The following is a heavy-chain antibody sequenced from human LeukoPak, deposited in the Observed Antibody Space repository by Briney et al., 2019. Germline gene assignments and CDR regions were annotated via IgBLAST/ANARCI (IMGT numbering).Heavy chain of an antibody. Sequence: PGGSLRLSCAASGFTFSDYYMSWIRQAPGKGLEWVSYISSSGSAIYYADSVKGRFTISRDNAKNSLYLQMNSLRAEDTAVYYCARDRYYGSGSYMPYLFDYWGQGTLVTVSS. J-gene: IGHJ4*02. CDR2: ISSSGSAI. D-gene: IGHD3-10*01. CDR3: ARDRYYGSGSYMPYLFDY. V-gene: IGHV3-11*04. CDR1: GFTFSDYY.